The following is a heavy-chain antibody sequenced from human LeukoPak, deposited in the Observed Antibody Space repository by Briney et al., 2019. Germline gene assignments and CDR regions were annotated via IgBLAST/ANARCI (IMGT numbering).Heavy chain of an antibody. CDR1: GYTFTGYY. CDR3: ARDISTVRAFDP. D-gene: IGHD4-17*01. V-gene: IGHV1-2*02. CDR2: INPNSGGT. J-gene: IGHJ5*02. Sequence: GASVKVSCKASGYTFTGYYMHWVRQAPGQGLEWMGWINPNSGGTNYAQKFQGRVTMTRDTSISTAYMELRSLRSDDTAVYYCARDISTVRAFDPWGQGTLVTVSS.